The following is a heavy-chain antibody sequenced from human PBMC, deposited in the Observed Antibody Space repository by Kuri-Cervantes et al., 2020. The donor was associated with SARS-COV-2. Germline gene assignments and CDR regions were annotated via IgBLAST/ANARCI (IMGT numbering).Heavy chain of an antibody. Sequence: GESLKISCAASGFSLTRYTMNWVRQAPGKTLEWVSSIIGSGSYIYYADSVKGRFTISRDNSKNTLYLQMNGLSAEDTAVYYCASELSYYFDYWGQGTLVTVSS. CDR3: ASELSYYFDY. D-gene: IGHD2-2*01. CDR2: IIGSGSYI. CDR1: GFSLTRYT. V-gene: IGHV3-21*01. J-gene: IGHJ4*02.